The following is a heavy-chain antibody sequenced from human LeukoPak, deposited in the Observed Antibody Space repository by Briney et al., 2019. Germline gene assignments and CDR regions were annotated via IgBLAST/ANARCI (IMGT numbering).Heavy chain of an antibody. CDR3: ARDEEPGYFDY. CDR1: GFTFSDYY. V-gene: IGHV3-11*04. CDR2: ISGSGDNI. J-gene: IGHJ4*02. Sequence: GGSLRLSCAASGFTFSDYYMSWIRQAPGKGLEWLSYISGSGDNIYYADSVKGRFTISRDNTKNSLYLQMNSLRAEDTAVYYCARDEEPGYFDYWGQGTLVTVSS.